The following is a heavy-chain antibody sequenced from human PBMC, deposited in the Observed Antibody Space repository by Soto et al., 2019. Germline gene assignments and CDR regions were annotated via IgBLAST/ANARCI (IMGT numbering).Heavy chain of an antibody. D-gene: IGHD3-10*01. CDR2: IYYSGST. CDR1: GGSISSGDYY. Sequence: SETLSLTCTVSGGSISSGDYYWSWIRQPPGKGLEWIGYIYYSGSTYYNPSLKSRVTISVDTSKNQSSLKLSSVTAADTAVYYCASASYGSGRHSDYWGQGTLVTVSS. J-gene: IGHJ4*02. V-gene: IGHV4-30-4*01. CDR3: ASASYGSGRHSDY.